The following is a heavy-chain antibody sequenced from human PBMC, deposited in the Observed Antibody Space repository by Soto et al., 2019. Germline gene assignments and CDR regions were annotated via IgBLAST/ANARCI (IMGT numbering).Heavy chain of an antibody. J-gene: IGHJ5*02. CDR3: TRDSPSVLTGASYH. CDR2: ISSSGSTI. V-gene: IGHV3-21*02. CDR1: GFTFSAYS. D-gene: IGHD1-20*01. Sequence: EVQLVESGGGLVRPGGSLRLSCAASGFTFSAYSMNWVRQAPEKGLEWVSSISSSGSTIYYADSVKGRFTISRDNAQNSLFLQMNMLGVDDTAVYYCTRDSPSVLTGASYHWGQGPLVTVSS.